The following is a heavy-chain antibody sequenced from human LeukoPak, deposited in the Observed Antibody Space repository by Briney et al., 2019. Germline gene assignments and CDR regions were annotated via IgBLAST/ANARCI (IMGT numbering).Heavy chain of an antibody. J-gene: IGHJ4*02. D-gene: IGHD3-10*01. V-gene: IGHV4-34*01. CDR3: ARENPMVRGVIITILFDY. CDR1: GGSFSGYY. Sequence: SETLSLTCAVYGGSFSGYYWSWIRQPPGKGLEWIGEINHSGSTNYNPSLKSRVTISVDTSKNQFSLKLSSVTAADTAVYYCARENPMVRGVIITILFDYWGQETLVTVSS. CDR2: INHSGST.